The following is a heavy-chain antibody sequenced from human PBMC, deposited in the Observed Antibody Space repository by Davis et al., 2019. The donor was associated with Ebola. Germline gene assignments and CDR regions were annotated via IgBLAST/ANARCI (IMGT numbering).Heavy chain of an antibody. Sequence: GGSLRLSCPASGFTFSSYWMSWVRQAQGKGLEWVANIKQDGSEKYYVDSVKGGFTISRDNAKNSLYLQMNSLRAEDTAVYYCARERYYYDSSGYYPRSAFDIWGQGTMVTVSS. V-gene: IGHV3-7*03. CDR1: GFTFSSYW. CDR3: ARERYYYDSSGYYPRSAFDI. D-gene: IGHD3-22*01. J-gene: IGHJ3*02. CDR2: IKQDGSEK.